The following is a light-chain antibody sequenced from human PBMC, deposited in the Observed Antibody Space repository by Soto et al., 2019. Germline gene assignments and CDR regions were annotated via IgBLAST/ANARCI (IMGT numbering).Light chain of an antibody. CDR2: DAS. Sequence: DIQMTPSPSTPSASVGDRVTITCRASQSISSWLAWYQQKPGKAPKLLIYDASSLESGVPSRFSGSGSGTEFTLTISSLQPDDFATYYCQQYNSYSLTFGGGTKVDIK. CDR1: QSISSW. V-gene: IGKV1-5*01. CDR3: QQYNSYSLT. J-gene: IGKJ4*01.